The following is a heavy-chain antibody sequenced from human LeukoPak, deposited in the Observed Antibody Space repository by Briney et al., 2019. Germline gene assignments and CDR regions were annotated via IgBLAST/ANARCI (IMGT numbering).Heavy chain of an antibody. V-gene: IGHV4-39*07. D-gene: IGHD5-18*01. CDR2: IYYSGST. CDR3: ARCSYGYARY. J-gene: IGHJ4*02. Sequence: SETLSLTCAVSGGSISSSTYYWGWVRQPPGMGLEWIGSIYYSGSTNYNPSLKSRVTISVDTSKNQFSLKLSSVTAADTAVYYCARCSYGYARYWGQGTLVTVSS. CDR1: GGSISSSTYY.